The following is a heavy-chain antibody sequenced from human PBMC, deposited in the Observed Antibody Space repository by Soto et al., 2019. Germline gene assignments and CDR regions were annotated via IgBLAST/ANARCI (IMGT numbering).Heavy chain of an antibody. CDR3: AKWSYLDY. CDR2: ISGSDGKT. V-gene: IGHV3-23*04. Sequence: DVRLAESGGGLVQPGGSLRLSCTTPGLTFASFAMTWVRQAPGKGLEWVATISGSDGKTYYADSVKGRFSISRDTSRNTLYLQMNSLRADDTAIYYCAKWSYLDYWGQGTRVTVSS. J-gene: IGHJ4*02. CDR1: GLTFASFA. D-gene: IGHD3-3*01.